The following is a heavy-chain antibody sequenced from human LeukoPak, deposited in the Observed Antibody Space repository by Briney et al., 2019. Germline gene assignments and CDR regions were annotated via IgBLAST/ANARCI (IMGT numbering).Heavy chain of an antibody. D-gene: IGHD2-15*01. Sequence: PGRSLRLSCAASGFTFNSYGMHWVRQAPGKGLVWVSRINSGGSSTSYADSVKGRFTISRDNAKNTLYLQMNSLRAEDTAVYCCARETEYCSGGSCYSFAFDIWGQGTMVTVSS. V-gene: IGHV3-74*01. CDR1: GFTFNSYG. CDR2: INSGGSST. J-gene: IGHJ3*02. CDR3: ARETEYCSGGSCYSFAFDI.